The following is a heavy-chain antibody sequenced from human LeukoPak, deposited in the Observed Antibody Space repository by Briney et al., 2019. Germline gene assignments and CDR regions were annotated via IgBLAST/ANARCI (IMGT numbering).Heavy chain of an antibody. CDR2: ISGSGGTT. J-gene: IGHJ5*02. Sequence: GGSLRLSCAASGFTFNNYAMSWVRQAPGKGLEWVSGISGSGGTTYYADSVTGRFTISRDTSKNTLYLQMNSLRAEDTALYYCVKASSSSPQYNWFDAWGQGTLVTVSS. V-gene: IGHV3-23*01. D-gene: IGHD6-6*01. CDR1: GFTFNNYA. CDR3: VKASSSSPQYNWFDA.